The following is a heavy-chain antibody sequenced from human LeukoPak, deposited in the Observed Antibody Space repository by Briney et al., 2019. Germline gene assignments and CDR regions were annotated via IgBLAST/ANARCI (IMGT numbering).Heavy chain of an antibody. J-gene: IGHJ4*02. Sequence: GGSLRLSCAASGLTFSSYAMHWVRQAPGKGLEWVAVISYDGSDKYYADSVKGRFTISRDNSKNTLYLQMNSLRAEDTAVYYCARGSGFRYCSSTSCYEYYFDYWGQGTLVTVSS. CDR2: ISYDGSDK. CDR3: ARGSGFRYCSSTSCYEYYFDY. CDR1: GLTFSSYA. D-gene: IGHD2-2*01. V-gene: IGHV3-30*04.